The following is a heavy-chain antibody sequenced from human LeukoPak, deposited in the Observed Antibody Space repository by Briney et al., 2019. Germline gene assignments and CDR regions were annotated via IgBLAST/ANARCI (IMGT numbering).Heavy chain of an antibody. Sequence: GGFLRLSCAASGFTFDDYGMSWVRQAPGKGLEWVSGINWNGGSTGYADSVKGRFTISRDNAKNSLYLQMTSLRAEDTALYYCARDRDLDYGSGSYSSAFDIWGQGTMVTVSS. V-gene: IGHV3-20*04. CDR2: INWNGGST. D-gene: IGHD3-10*01. J-gene: IGHJ3*02. CDR3: ARDRDLDYGSGSYSSAFDI. CDR1: GFTFDDYG.